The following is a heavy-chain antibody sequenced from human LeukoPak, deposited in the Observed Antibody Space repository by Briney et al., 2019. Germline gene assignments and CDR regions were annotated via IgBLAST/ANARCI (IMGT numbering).Heavy chain of an antibody. Sequence: PGGSLRLSCAASGFTFSSYWMSWVRQAPGKGLEWVANIKQDGSEKYYVDSVKGRFTISRDNAKNSLYLQMNSLRAEDTAVYYCARDRGIAAAGTPGPYYYYGMDVWGQGTTVTVSS. V-gene: IGHV3-7*01. CDR3: ARDRGIAAAGTPGPYYYYGMDV. J-gene: IGHJ6*02. CDR2: IKQDGSEK. CDR1: GFTFSSYW. D-gene: IGHD6-13*01.